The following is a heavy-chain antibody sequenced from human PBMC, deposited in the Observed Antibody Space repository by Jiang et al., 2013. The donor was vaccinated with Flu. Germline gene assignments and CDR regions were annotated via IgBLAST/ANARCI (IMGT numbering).Heavy chain of an antibody. D-gene: IGHD3-22*01. Sequence: SLTCAVYGGSFSGYYWSWIRQPPGKGLEWIGEINHSGSTNYNPSLKSRVTISVDTSKNQFSLKLSSVTAADTAVYYCAREPYYYDSSGYVYWGQGTLVTVSS. CDR1: GGSFSGYY. CDR3: AREPYYYDSSGYVY. J-gene: IGHJ4*02. CDR2: INHSGST. V-gene: IGHV4-34*01.